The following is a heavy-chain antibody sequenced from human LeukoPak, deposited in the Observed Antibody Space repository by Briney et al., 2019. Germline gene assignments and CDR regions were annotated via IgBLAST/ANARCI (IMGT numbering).Heavy chain of an antibody. D-gene: IGHD3-22*01. Sequence: ASVKVSCKASGYTFTSYDINWVRQATGQGLEWMGWMNPNSGNTGYAQKFQGRVTMTRNTSISTAYMELSSLRSEDTAVYYCARGAGYYYDSRGYYYYYGMDVWGQGTTVTVSS. V-gene: IGHV1-8*01. CDR2: MNPNSGNT. J-gene: IGHJ6*02. CDR1: GYTFTSYD. CDR3: ARGAGYYYDSRGYYYYYGMDV.